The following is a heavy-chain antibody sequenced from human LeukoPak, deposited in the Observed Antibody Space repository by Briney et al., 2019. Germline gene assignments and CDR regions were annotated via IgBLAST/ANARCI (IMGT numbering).Heavy chain of an antibody. V-gene: IGHV1-2*02. CDR3: AVPYYYDSSGYYHIFDY. CDR2: INPNSGGT. CDR1: AYTFTGYY. J-gene: IGHJ4*02. Sequence: ASVKVSCKASAYTFTGYYMHWVRQAPGQGLECAGSINPNSGGTNYAQKFQGRVTMTRDTSISTAYMELSRLTADDTAVYYCAVPYYYDSSGYYHIFDYWGQGTLVTVSS. D-gene: IGHD3-22*01.